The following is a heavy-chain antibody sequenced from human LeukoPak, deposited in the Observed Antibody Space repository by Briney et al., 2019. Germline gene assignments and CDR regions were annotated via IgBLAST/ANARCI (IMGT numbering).Heavy chain of an antibody. V-gene: IGHV4-38-2*02. CDR1: GYSISSGYY. CDR2: FYHSGST. D-gene: IGHD3-22*01. J-gene: IGHJ4*02. CDR3: AKERSGYSLFDY. Sequence: SETLSLTCTVSGYSISSGYYWGWIRQPPGKGLEWIGSFYHSGSTYYNPSLKSRVTISVDTSKNQFSLKLSSVTAADTAVYYCAKERSGYSLFDYWGQGTLVTVSS.